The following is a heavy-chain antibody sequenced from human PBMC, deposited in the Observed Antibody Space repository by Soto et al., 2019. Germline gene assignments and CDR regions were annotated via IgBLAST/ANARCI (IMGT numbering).Heavy chain of an antibody. CDR2: INSDGSST. V-gene: IGHV3-74*01. CDR1: GFTFSSYC. J-gene: IGHJ4*02. Sequence: EVQLVESGGGLVQPGESLRLSCAASGFTFSSYCMHWVRQAPGKGLVWVSRINSDGSSTSYAGSVKGRFTISRDNAKNTLYLHMNSLRAEDTAVYYCVRTSLVVAAATREDYWGQGTLVTVAS. CDR3: VRTSLVVAAATREDY. D-gene: IGHD2-15*01.